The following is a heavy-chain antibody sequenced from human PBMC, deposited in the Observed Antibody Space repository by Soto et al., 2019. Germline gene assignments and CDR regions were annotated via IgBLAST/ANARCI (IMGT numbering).Heavy chain of an antibody. V-gene: IGHV3-9*01. CDR2: ISWRSGGI. J-gene: IGHJ6*02. D-gene: IGHD2-2*01. CDR1: GFYFDDYA. Sequence: EGQLVESGGGLVQPGRSLRLSCAGSGFYFDDYAMHWVRQAPGKGLEWVAGISWRSGGIGYADSVKGRFTISRDNTKKYLHLHMNNVKLEDTALYYCAKGDRSTWVQYFGMDVWGQGTTVTVSS. CDR3: AKGDRSTWVQYFGMDV.